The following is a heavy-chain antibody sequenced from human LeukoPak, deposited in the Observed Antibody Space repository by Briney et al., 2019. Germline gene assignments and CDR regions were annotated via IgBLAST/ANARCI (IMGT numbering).Heavy chain of an antibody. J-gene: IGHJ4*02. Sequence: SLRLSCAASGFTFSSYAMHWVRQAPGKGLEWVAVISYDGSNKYYADSVKGRFTISRDNSKNTLYLQMNSLRAEDTAVYYCARDYSTVTTFFDYWGQGTLVTVSS. D-gene: IGHD4-17*01. CDR3: ARDYSTVTTFFDY. CDR1: GFTFSSYA. CDR2: ISYDGSNK. V-gene: IGHV3-30*04.